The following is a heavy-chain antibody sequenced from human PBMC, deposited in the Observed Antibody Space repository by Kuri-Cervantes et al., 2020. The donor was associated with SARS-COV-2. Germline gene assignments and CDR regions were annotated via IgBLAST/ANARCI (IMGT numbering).Heavy chain of an antibody. Sequence: SVKVSCKASGGTFSSYAISWVRQAPGQGLEWMGGIIPIFGTANYAQKSQGRVTITADESTSTAYMELSSLRSEDAAVYYCARDTRGGLFQPDAFDIWGQGTMVTVSS. CDR2: IIPIFGTA. J-gene: IGHJ3*02. D-gene: IGHD3-22*01. CDR3: ARDTRGGLFQPDAFDI. CDR1: GGTFSSYA. V-gene: IGHV1-69*13.